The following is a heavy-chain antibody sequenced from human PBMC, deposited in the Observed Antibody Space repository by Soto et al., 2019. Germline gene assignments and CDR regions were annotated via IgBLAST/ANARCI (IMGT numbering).Heavy chain of an antibody. Sequence: GGSLRLSCAASGFTFSSYWMSWVRQAPGKGLEWVANIKQDGSEKYYVDSVKGRFTISRDNAKNSLYLQMNSLRAEDTAVYYCAREGYDYIWGSYRPYYYYYMDVWGKGTTVTVSS. D-gene: IGHD3-16*02. V-gene: IGHV3-7*01. J-gene: IGHJ6*03. CDR3: AREGYDYIWGSYRPYYYYYMDV. CDR1: GFTFSSYW. CDR2: IKQDGSEK.